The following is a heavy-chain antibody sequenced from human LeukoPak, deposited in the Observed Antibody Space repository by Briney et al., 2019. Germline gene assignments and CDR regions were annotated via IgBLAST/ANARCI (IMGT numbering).Heavy chain of an antibody. CDR2: IIPIFGTA. CDR3: AKDFRGSPGNFDY. Sequence: ASVKVSCKASGGTFSSYAISWVRQAPGQGLEWMGGIIPIFGTANYAQKFQGRVTITADKSTSTAYMELRSLRSEDTAVYYCAKDFRGSPGNFDYWGQGTLVTVSS. CDR1: GGTFSSYA. J-gene: IGHJ4*02. V-gene: IGHV1-69*06. D-gene: IGHD1-26*01.